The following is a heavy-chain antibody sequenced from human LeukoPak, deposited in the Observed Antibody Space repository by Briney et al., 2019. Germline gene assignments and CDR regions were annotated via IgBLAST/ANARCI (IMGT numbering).Heavy chain of an antibody. CDR1: GGSISSGGYY. V-gene: IGHV4-31*03. Sequence: SETLSLTCTVSGGSISSGGYYWSWIRQHPGKGLEWIGYIYYSGSTYYNPSLKSRVTISVDTSKNQFSLKLSSVTAADTAVYYCARGFSSDGYDYWGQGTLVTVSS. J-gene: IGHJ4*02. D-gene: IGHD5-24*01. CDR2: IYYSGST. CDR3: ARGFSSDGYDY.